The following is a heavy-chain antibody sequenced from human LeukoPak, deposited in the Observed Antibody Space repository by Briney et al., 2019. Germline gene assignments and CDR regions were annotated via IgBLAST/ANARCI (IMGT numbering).Heavy chain of an antibody. V-gene: IGHV3-21*01. CDR3: ASPPHYYYYYYMDV. CDR1: GFTFSSYG. Sequence: GGSLRLSCAASGFTFSSYGMHWVRQAPGKGLEWVSSISSSSSYIYYADSVKGRFTISGDNAKNSLYLQMNSLRAEDTAVYYCASPPHYYYYYYMDVWGKGTTVTVSS. CDR2: ISSSSSYI. J-gene: IGHJ6*03.